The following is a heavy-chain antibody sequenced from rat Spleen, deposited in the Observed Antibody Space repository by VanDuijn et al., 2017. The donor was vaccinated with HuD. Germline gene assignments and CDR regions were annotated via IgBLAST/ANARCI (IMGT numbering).Heavy chain of an antibody. CDR1: GFTFRNYD. CDR3: ARQGTTVARYYWYFDF. CDR2: ISYDGSGT. J-gene: IGHJ1*01. V-gene: IGHV5-22*01. D-gene: IGHD1-8*01. Sequence: EVQLVESGGGLVQPGRSLKLSCAASGFTFRNYDMAWVRQAPTKGLEWVASISYDGSGTYYQNSVKGRFTISRDNAKSTLYLQMNSLRSEDTATYYCARQGTTVARYYWYFDFWGLGTMVTVSS.